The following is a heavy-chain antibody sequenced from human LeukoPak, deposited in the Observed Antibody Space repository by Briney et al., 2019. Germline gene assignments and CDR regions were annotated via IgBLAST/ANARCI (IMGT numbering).Heavy chain of an antibody. Sequence: ASVKVSCKASGYTFTSYDINWVRQATGQGLEWMGWMNPNSGNTGYAQKFQGRVTMTRNTPINTAYMELTSLRSEDTAVYYCARGGGSSWYSPIDYWGQGTLVTVSS. D-gene: IGHD6-13*01. CDR2: MNPNSGNT. V-gene: IGHV1-8*01. CDR1: GYTFTSYD. CDR3: ARGGGSSWYSPIDY. J-gene: IGHJ4*02.